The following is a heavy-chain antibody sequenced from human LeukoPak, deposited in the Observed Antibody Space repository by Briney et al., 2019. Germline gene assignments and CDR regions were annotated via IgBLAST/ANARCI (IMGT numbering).Heavy chain of an antibody. J-gene: IGHJ2*01. CDR1: GGSLSNFD. V-gene: IGHV1-69*05. CDR3: ARNLACTNGVCYGWDWYFDL. D-gene: IGHD2-8*01. CDR2: IIPIFGTA. Sequence: GSSVKVSCKASGGSLSNFDISWVRQAPGQGLEWMGGIIPIFGTANYAQKFQGRVTITTDESTSTAYMELSSLRSEVTAVYYCARNLACTNGVCYGWDWYFDLWGRGTLVTVSS.